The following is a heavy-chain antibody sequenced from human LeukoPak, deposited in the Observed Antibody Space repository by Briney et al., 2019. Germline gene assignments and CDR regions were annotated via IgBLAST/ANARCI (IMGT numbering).Heavy chain of an antibody. V-gene: IGHV4-39*07. Sequence: SETLSLTCTVSGGSISSSSYYWGWIRQPPGKGLEWIGSIYYSGSTYYNPSLKSRVTISVDTSKNQFSLKLNSVTAADTAVYYCARQWLLASPFDYWGQGTLVTVSS. CDR1: GGSISSSSYY. CDR3: ARQWLLASPFDY. CDR2: IYYSGST. J-gene: IGHJ4*02. D-gene: IGHD3-22*01.